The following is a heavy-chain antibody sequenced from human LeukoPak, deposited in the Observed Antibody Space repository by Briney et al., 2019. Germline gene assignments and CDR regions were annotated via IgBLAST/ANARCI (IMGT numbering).Heavy chain of an antibody. Sequence: ASVKLSCKASGYTFTSYDINWVREATGQGLEWMGGMNPNSGNTGYAQKFQGRVNMTRNNSISTAYMELSSLRCEDTAVYYCARIRYSSSWYRYYYYYYGMDVWGQGTTVTVSS. CDR3: ARIRYSSSWYRYYYYYYGMDV. J-gene: IGHJ6*02. CDR1: GYTFTSYD. V-gene: IGHV1-8*01. CDR2: MNPNSGNT. D-gene: IGHD6-13*01.